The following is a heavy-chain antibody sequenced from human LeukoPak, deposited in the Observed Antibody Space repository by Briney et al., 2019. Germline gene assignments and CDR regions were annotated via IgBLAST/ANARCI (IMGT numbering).Heavy chain of an antibody. CDR2: INPNSGGT. V-gene: IGHV1-2*02. D-gene: IGHD3-9*01. Sequence: PVASVKVSCKASGYTFTSYYMHWVRQAPGQGLEWMGWINPNSGGTNYAQKFQGRVTMTRDTSIGTAYMELSRLRSDDTAVYYCAREGAMGYDILTGYCSYWGQGTLVTVSS. CDR1: GYTFTSYY. J-gene: IGHJ4*02. CDR3: AREGAMGYDILTGYCSY.